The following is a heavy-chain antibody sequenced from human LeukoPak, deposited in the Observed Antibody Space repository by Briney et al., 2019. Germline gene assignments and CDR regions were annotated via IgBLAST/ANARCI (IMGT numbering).Heavy chain of an antibody. CDR3: SREYYEIQSSGNAFDI. Sequence: GSMRLSCAASGFTFTSYWMSWVRQAPGGGREWVGYTKKEGSERLYVDSVTGPFTISRDNAKNSLYLQINSLRAENTAVYYCSREYYEIQSSGNAFDICGQGTKVTVSS. CDR1: GFTFTSYW. CDR2: TKKEGSER. D-gene: IGHD3-3*01. V-gene: IGHV3-7*01. J-gene: IGHJ3*02.